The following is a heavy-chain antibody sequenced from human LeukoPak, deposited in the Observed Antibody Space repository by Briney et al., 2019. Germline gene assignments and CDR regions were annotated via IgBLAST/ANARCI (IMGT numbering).Heavy chain of an antibody. Sequence: GGSLRLSCAASGFTFSSYSMNWVRQAPGKGLEWVSSISSGSTYMYYADSVKGRFTISRDNAKNSLYLQMNSLRAEDTAVYYCARVYAYYYNSSGYYHFDYWGQGTPVTVSS. CDR2: ISSGSTYM. V-gene: IGHV3-21*01. D-gene: IGHD3-22*01. CDR3: ARVYAYYYNSSGYYHFDY. CDR1: GFTFSSYS. J-gene: IGHJ4*02.